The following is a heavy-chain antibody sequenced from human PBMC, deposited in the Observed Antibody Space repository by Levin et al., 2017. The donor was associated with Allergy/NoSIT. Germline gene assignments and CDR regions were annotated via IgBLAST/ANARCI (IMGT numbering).Heavy chain of an antibody. CDR1: GYNFPNYF. Sequence: ASVKVSCETSGYNFPNYFIGWVRQKPGKGLDWMGIIYANDSFTRYAPSFQGQVTMSVDKAINTAYLQWNSLKASDSAMYFCARYPSDGYGYFVHWGQGTLVTVSS. CDR3: ARYPSDGYGYFVH. D-gene: IGHD5-18*01. J-gene: IGHJ4*02. V-gene: IGHV5-51*01. CDR2: IYANDSFT.